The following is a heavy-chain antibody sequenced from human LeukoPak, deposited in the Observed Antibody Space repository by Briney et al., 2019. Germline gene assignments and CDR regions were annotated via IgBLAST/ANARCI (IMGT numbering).Heavy chain of an antibody. V-gene: IGHV4-59*07. Sequence: SSDTLSLTCSVSGDSMSNYYWSWIRQPPGKGLEWIGYIYYSGSTKYNPSLKSRVIISVDTSKNQFSLKLSSVTAADTAVYYCARVHYYGSGLSSYFDYWGQGTLVTVSS. CDR1: GDSMSNYY. D-gene: IGHD3-10*01. J-gene: IGHJ4*02. CDR3: ARVHYYGSGLSSYFDY. CDR2: IYYSGST.